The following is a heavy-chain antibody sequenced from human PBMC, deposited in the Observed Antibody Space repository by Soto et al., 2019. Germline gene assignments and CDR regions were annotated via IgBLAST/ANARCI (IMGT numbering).Heavy chain of an antibody. D-gene: IGHD6-13*01. Sequence: PWDSLKISCKRSGCSFSTYWIGWVGQMPGKGLEWIGVSYPGDSENRYSPCFQGQFTISAVKSISTAYLQWSSLKASDTAMYYCARSNLYSSSWYYYYYGMDVWGQGTTVTVSS. CDR3: ARSNLYSSSWYYYYYGMDV. V-gene: IGHV5-51*01. CDR2: SYPGDSEN. J-gene: IGHJ6*02. CDR1: GCSFSTYW.